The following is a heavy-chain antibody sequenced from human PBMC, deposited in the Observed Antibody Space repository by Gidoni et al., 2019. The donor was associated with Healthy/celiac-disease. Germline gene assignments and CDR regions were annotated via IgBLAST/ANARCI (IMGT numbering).Heavy chain of an antibody. D-gene: IGHD2-21*01. CDR3: ARVGTLNLLAGPVDP. CDR1: GGTFSSYA. V-gene: IGHV1-69*04. Sequence: QVQLVQSGAEVKKPGSSVKFSCKASGGTFSSYAISWVRQAPGQGREWMGRIIPILGIANYAQKGPGRVTITADKSTSTAYMELISRRSEDTALYYGARVGTLNLLAGPVDPWGQGTLVTVSS. CDR2: IIPILGIA. J-gene: IGHJ5*02.